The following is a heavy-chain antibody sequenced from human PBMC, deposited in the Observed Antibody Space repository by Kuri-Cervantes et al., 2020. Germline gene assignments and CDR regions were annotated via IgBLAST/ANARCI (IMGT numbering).Heavy chain of an antibody. V-gene: IGHV3-30*12. CDR1: GLIFSSDG. J-gene: IGHJ4*02. Sequence: GGSLRLACAASGLIFSSDGMHWVSHAPGKGLEWVAVISSDGSNKYYADSVKCRFTISRDNSKNTLYLQMNSQRAEDTAVYYCARDSDQSDHYGDYGEWNIDYSGQGTLVTVSS. CDR2: ISSDGSNK. CDR3: ARDSDQSDHYGDYGEWNIDY. D-gene: IGHD4-17*01.